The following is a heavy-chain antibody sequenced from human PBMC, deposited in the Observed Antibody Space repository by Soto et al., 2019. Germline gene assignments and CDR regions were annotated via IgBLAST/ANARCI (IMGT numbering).Heavy chain of an antibody. CDR3: ARVGAVVAAFISWFDP. CDR2: INPSGGST. V-gene: IGHV1-46*01. CDR1: GYTFTSYY. D-gene: IGHD2-15*01. Sequence: ASVKVSCKASGYTFTSYYMHWVRQAPGQGLEWMGIINPSGGSTSYAQKFQGRVTMTTDTSTSTAYMELRSLRSDDTAVYYCARVGAVVAAFISWFDPWGQGTLVTVSS. J-gene: IGHJ5*02.